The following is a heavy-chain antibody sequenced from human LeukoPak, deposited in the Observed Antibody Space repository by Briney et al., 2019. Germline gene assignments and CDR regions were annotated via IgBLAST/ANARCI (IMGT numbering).Heavy chain of an antibody. V-gene: IGHV3-33*01. J-gene: IGHJ3*02. D-gene: IGHD6-13*01. CDR3: ARDGEQQLVTYPDAFDI. CDR1: GFTFSSYG. CDR2: IWYDGSNK. Sequence: PGGSLRLSCAASGFTFSSYGMHWVRQAPGKGLEGVAVIWYDGSNKYYADSVKGRFTISRDNSKNMLYLQMNSLRAEDTAVHYFARDGEQQLVTYPDAFDIWGQGTMVTVSS.